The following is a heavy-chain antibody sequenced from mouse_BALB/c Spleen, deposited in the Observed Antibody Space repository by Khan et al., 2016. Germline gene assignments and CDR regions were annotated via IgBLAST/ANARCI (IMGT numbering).Heavy chain of an antibody. CDR1: GYSITSGYG. D-gene: IGHD1-2*01. V-gene: IGHV3-1*02. Sequence: EVQLQESGPGLVKPSQSLSLTCTVTGYSITSGYGWNWIRQFPGNQMELMGYINYSGSTNYNPSLKSRISITRDTSKNQFFLQWNSVTTEDTATYYCARTARIKYWGQGTTLTVSS. CDR2: INYSGST. J-gene: IGHJ2*01. CDR3: ARTARIKY.